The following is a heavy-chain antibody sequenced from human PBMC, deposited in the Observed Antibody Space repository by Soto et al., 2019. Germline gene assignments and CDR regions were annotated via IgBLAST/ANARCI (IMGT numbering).Heavy chain of an antibody. CDR3: AREPLWSGPLPLDAFDL. CDR1: VFVVTDYY. V-gene: IGHV3-53*01. Sequence: GGSLRLSCAASVFVVTDYYMSWVRQAPGRGLEWVAVFLIGGDTHYGESVKGRFTISRDNSKNTLYLQMNSLRAEDTAVYYCAREPLWSGPLPLDAFDLWGQGTMVTVSS. J-gene: IGHJ3*01. CDR2: FLIGGDT. D-gene: IGHD3-3*01.